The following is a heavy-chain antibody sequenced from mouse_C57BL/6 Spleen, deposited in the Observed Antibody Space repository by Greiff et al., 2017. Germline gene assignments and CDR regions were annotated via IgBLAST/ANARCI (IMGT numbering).Heavy chain of an antibody. CDR3: DRGVVAARGY. V-gene: IGHV14-4*01. CDR2: IDPDNGDT. Sequence: VQLQQSGAELVRPGASVKLSCTASGYNFTNDCMHWVKQRPEQGLEWIGCIDPDNGDTDYASKFQGKATLTVDTSSNTAYLQLSSLTSEDSAVYYCDRGVVAARGYWGQGTTVTVSS. J-gene: IGHJ2*01. CDR1: GYNFTNDC. D-gene: IGHD1-1*02.